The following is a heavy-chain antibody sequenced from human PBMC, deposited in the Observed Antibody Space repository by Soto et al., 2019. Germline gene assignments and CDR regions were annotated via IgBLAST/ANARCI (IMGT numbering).Heavy chain of an antibody. CDR1: AFTLSKFV. Sequence: QVQLVESGGGVVQPGRSLRLSCAASAFTLSKFVMHWVRQAPGKGLEWVAVTSNDGSNTFYAGSVKGRFTISRDNSKSVVYLQMLSLRDEETAVYYCARGNMDVWGEGTTVTVSS. CDR2: TSNDGSNT. CDR3: ARGNMDV. V-gene: IGHV3-30*04. J-gene: IGHJ6*03.